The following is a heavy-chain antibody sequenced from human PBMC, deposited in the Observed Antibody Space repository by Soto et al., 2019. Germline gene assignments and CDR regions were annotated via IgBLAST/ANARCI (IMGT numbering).Heavy chain of an antibody. CDR1: GFTLTNGW. CDR2: IRSKADGGTT. D-gene: IGHD5-18*01. CDR3: STGRYRHGSDY. J-gene: IGHJ4*02. Sequence: EVQLVESGGGLVKPGGSLRLSCAASGFTLTNGWMTWVRQAPGKGLEWVGRIRSKADGGTTDYSAPVKGRFTISRDYSKDTLYLQMNSLKDEDTAVYYCSTGRYRHGSDYWGPGNLVTVSS. V-gene: IGHV3-15*07.